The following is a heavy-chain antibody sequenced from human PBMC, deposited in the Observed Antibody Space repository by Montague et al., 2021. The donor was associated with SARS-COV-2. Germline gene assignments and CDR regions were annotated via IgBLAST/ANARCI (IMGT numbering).Heavy chain of an antibody. V-gene: IGHV4-39*01. D-gene: IGHD4-17*01. CDR1: GDSVSSSDHH. CDR2: VYFSGYT. CDR3: ARRRLREDYFDF. Sequence: SETLSLTCTVSGDSVSSSDHHWGWIRQPPGKGLEWIGIVYFSGYTYYNPSGEGRVTISIDASKNQFSLKLNSLTATDTAIYHCARRRLREDYFDFWGQGTLLTVSS. J-gene: IGHJ4*02.